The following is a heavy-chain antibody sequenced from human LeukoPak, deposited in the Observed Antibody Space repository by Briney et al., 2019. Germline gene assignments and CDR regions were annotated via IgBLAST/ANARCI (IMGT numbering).Heavy chain of an antibody. D-gene: IGHD6-6*01. CDR1: GYTFTGYY. CDR2: FDPEDGET. Sequence: ASVKVSCKASGYTFTGYYMHWVRQAPGKGLEWMGGFDPEDGETIYAQKFQGRVTMTEDTSTDTAYMELSSLRSEDTAVYYCATGGSSSEGFNWFDPWGQGTLVTVSS. J-gene: IGHJ5*02. V-gene: IGHV1-24*01. CDR3: ATGGSSSEGFNWFDP.